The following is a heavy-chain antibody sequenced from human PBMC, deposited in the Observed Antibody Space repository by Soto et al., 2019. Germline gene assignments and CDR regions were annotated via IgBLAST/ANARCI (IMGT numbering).Heavy chain of an antibody. CDR3: AKPPDGVAATPYFDY. CDR2: ISGSGGST. V-gene: IGHV3-23*01. CDR1: GFTFSSYA. J-gene: IGHJ4*02. Sequence: GESLKISCAASGFTFSSYAMSWVRQAPGKGLEWVSAISGSGGSTYYADSVKGRFTISRDNSKNTLYLQMNSLRAEDTAVYYCAKPPDGVAATPYFDYWGQGALVTVSS. D-gene: IGHD2-15*01.